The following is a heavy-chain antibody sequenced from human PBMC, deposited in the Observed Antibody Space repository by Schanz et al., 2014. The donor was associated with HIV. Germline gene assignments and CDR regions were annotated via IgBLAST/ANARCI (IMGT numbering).Heavy chain of an antibody. Sequence: QVQLVQSGAEVKTPGTSVKVSCKASGGTFNNYTIAWVRQAPGQGLEWMGGIIPILGTANYAQKFQVRVTFTADKFTGTAYMELSSLRSEDTAVYYCARGVPVVDLLDYHGLDVWGQGTTVTVSS. CDR2: IIPILGTA. CDR3: ARGVPVVDLLDYHGLDV. CDR1: GGTFNNYT. V-gene: IGHV1-69*06. J-gene: IGHJ6*02. D-gene: IGHD2-2*01.